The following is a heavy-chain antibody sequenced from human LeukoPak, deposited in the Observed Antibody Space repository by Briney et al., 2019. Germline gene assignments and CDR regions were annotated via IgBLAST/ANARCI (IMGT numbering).Heavy chain of an antibody. CDR1: GFTFGGSA. V-gene: IGHV3-73*01. D-gene: IGHD5-24*01. CDR3: TRYRRDGYNEY. J-gene: IGHJ4*02. Sequence: GGSLRLSCEASGFTFGGSAIHWVRQASGQGLEWVGRIRSKTNSYATAYAASVKGRFTISRDDSQNTAYLQMNSLRTEDTAVYYCTRYRRDGYNEYWGQGTLVTVSS. CDR2: IRSKTNSYAT.